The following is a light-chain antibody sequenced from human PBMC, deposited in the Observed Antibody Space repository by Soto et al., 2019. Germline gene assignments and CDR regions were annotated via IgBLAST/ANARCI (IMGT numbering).Light chain of an antibody. V-gene: IGLV2-14*01. J-gene: IGLJ1*01. Sequence: QSALTQPASVSGSPGQSITISCTGTSSDVGGYNYVSWYQQHPGKAPKLMIYDVRNRPSGVSNRFSGSKSVNTASLTISGLHAEDEADYYCSSYITISTYVFGTGTKLTVL. CDR3: SSYITISTYV. CDR1: SSDVGGYNY. CDR2: DVR.